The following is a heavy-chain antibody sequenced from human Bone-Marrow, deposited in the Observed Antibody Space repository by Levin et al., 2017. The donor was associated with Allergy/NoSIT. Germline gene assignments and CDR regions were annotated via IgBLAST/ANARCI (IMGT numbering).Heavy chain of an antibody. D-gene: IGHD3-10*01. V-gene: IGHV3-30*18. J-gene: IGHJ3*02. Sequence: SCAASGFTFSSYPMNWVRQAPGKGLEWMAVISYAGGREYYAESVKGRFTISRDNSRNTLYLQMNRLRVEDTAVYYCAKGGRGYDFAVDAFDIWGQGTMVTVSS. CDR1: GFTFSSYP. CDR2: ISYAGGRE. CDR3: AKGGRGYDFAVDAFDI.